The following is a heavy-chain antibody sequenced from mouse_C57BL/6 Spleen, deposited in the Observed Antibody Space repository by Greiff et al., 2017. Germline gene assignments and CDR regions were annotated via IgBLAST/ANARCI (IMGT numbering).Heavy chain of an antibody. V-gene: IGHV1-53*01. CDR1: GYTFTSYW. D-gene: IGHD1-1*01. CDR2: INPSNGGT. Sequence: QVQLQQPGTELVKPGASVKLSCKASGYTFTSYWMHWVKQRPGPGLEWIGNINPSNGGTNYNEKFKSKATLTVDKSASTAYMQLSSLTSEYSAVYYCAISDFGIYYYGSSLYYYSMDYWGQGTSVTVSS. J-gene: IGHJ4*01. CDR3: AISDFGIYYYGSSLYYYSMDY.